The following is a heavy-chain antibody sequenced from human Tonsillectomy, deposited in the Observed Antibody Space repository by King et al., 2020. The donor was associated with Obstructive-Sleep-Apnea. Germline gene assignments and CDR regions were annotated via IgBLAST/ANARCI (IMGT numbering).Heavy chain of an antibody. CDR2: ISRSDSTI. CDR1: GFTFSDYY. V-gene: IGHV3-11*01. Sequence: QLVQSGGGLVKPGGSLRLSCAASGFTFSDYYMSCIRQSPGKGLEWVSYISRSDSTIYCADSVKGRFTISRDNGKNSLYLQMNSLRAEDTAVYYCARGDVVRGVITDYWGQGTLVTVSS. J-gene: IGHJ4*02. D-gene: IGHD3-10*01. CDR3: ARGDVVRGVITDY.